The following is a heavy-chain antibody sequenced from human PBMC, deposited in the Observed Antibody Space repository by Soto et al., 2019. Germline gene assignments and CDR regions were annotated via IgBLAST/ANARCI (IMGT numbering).Heavy chain of an antibody. Sequence: SETLSLTCAVSGGSISSGGYSWSWIRQPPGKGLEWIGYIYHSGSTYYNPSLKSRVTISVDRSKNQFSLMLSSVTAADTAVYYCARLDYDVLTGYYYWGQGTLVTVSS. D-gene: IGHD3-9*01. J-gene: IGHJ4*02. V-gene: IGHV4-30-2*01. CDR2: IYHSGST. CDR1: GGSISSGGYS. CDR3: ARLDYDVLTGYYY.